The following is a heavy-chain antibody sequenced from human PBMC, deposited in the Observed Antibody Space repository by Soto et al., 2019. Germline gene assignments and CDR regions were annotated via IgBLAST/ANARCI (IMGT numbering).Heavy chain of an antibody. CDR2: IYYSGST. CDR1: GGSISSYY. D-gene: IGHD5-12*01. Sequence: QVQLQESGPGLVKPSETLSLTCTVSGGSISSYYWSWIRQPPGKGLEWIGYIYYSGSTNYNPSLKSRVSISVDPSKNQFSLKLSSVTAADTAVYYCARGDGGYDYDYWGQGNLVTVSS. J-gene: IGHJ4*02. V-gene: IGHV4-59*01. CDR3: ARGDGGYDYDY.